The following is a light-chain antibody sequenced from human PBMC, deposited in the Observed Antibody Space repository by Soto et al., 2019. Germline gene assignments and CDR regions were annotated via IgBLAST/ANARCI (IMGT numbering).Light chain of an antibody. Sequence: ESVLTQSPATLSLSPGQRPTLSCRASQSVSSYLAWYQQKPGQAPRIIIYDASNRATGIPARFSGSVYGTDFNLTISSLETEDFAVYYCQQRSNWPRTFGQGTKVDIK. CDR3: QQRSNWPRT. J-gene: IGKJ1*01. CDR1: QSVSSY. V-gene: IGKV3-11*01. CDR2: DAS.